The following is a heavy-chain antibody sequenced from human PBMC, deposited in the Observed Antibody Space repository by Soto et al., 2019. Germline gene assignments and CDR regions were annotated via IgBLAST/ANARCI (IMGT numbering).Heavy chain of an antibody. CDR1: GFTFGDYA. Sequence: PGGSLRLSCTASGFTFGDYAMSWFRQAPGKGLEWVGFIRSKAYGGTTEYADSLKGRFTISRDNAKNSLYLQMNSLRAEDTAVYYCARFEGRPRRGGSYSPYYYYGMDVWGQGTTVTVSS. D-gene: IGHD1-26*01. CDR3: ARFEGRPRRGGSYSPYYYYGMDV. J-gene: IGHJ6*02. V-gene: IGHV3-49*03. CDR2: IRSKAYGGTT.